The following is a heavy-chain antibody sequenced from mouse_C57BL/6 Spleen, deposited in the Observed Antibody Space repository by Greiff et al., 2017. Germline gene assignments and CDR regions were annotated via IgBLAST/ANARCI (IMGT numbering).Heavy chain of an antibody. Sequence: EVQLQQSGPELVKPGDSVKISCKASGYSFTGYFMNWVMQSHGKSLEWIGRINPYNGDTFYNQKFKGKATLTVDKSSSTAHLELRSLTSENSACYYCARSADNDCDGNNALDYWGQGTTGTVAA. CDR1: GYSFTGYF. CDR2: INPYNGDT. J-gene: IGHJ4*01. D-gene: IGHD2-4*01. CDR3: ARSADNDCDGNNALDY. V-gene: IGHV1-20*01.